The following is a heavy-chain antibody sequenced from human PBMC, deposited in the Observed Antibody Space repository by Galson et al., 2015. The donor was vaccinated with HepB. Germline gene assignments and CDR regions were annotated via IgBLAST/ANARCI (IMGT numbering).Heavy chain of an antibody. CDR2: ISGSGGST. V-gene: IGHV3-23*01. D-gene: IGHD1-26*01. CDR1: GFTFSSYA. J-gene: IGHJ6*02. Sequence: SLRLSCAASGFTFSSYAMSWVRQPPGEGLEWVSTISGSGGSTYQADSVKGRFTISRDNSKNTLYLQMNSLRSEDTAVYYCAKDLYTGSASSYYGMDVWGQGTTVTVSS. CDR3: AKDLYTGSASSYYGMDV.